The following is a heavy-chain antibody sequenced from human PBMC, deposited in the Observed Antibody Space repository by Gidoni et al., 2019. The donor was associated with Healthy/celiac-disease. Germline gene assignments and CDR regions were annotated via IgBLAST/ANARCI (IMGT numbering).Heavy chain of an antibody. D-gene: IGHD6-19*01. V-gene: IGHV1-2*06. J-gene: IGHJ4*02. Sequence: QEQLVQSGAGVKKPGASVKGSCKDSGYTLTGYYMHWLRQAPGQELEWMGRINPNSGGTNYAQKFQGRVTMTSDTSISTAYMELSRLRSDDTAVYYFARASSLGSGLPHWGQGTLVTVSS. CDR2: INPNSGGT. CDR1: GYTLTGYY. CDR3: ARASSLGSGLPH.